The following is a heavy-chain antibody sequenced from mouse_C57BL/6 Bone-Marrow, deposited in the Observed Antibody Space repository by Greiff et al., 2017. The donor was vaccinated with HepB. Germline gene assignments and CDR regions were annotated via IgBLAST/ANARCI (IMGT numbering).Heavy chain of an antibody. Sequence: QVQLQQSGAELARPGASVKLSCKASGYTFTSYGISWVKQRTGQGLEWIGEIYPRSGNTYYNEKFKGKATLTADKSSSTAYMELRSLTSEDSAVYFCARSGVGRAFYAMDDWGQGTSVTVSS. V-gene: IGHV1-81*01. CDR2: IYPRSGNT. CDR3: ARSGVGRAFYAMDD. CDR1: GYTFTSYG. D-gene: IGHD3-3*01. J-gene: IGHJ4*01.